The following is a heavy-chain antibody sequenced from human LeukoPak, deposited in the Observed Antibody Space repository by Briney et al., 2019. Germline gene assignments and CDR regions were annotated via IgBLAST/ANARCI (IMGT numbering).Heavy chain of an antibody. J-gene: IGHJ4*02. D-gene: IGHD6-19*01. Sequence: GGPLRLSCAASGFTFSSYAMSWVRQPPGKGLEWVSAISGSGGSTYYADSVKGRFTISRDNSKNTLYLQMNSLRAEDTALYYCAKGPHNIAVAGTFDYWGQGTLVTVSS. CDR3: AKGPHNIAVAGTFDY. CDR1: GFTFSSYA. CDR2: ISGSGGST. V-gene: IGHV3-23*01.